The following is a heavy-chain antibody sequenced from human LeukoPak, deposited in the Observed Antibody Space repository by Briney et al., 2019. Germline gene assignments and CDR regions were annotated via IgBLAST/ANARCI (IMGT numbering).Heavy chain of an antibody. D-gene: IGHD3-10*01. V-gene: IGHV4-31*03. CDR2: IAESGST. J-gene: IGHJ5*02. CDR3: ARVDYYASGTYIIWFDP. Sequence: PSATLSITCTVSGGSISSGGYCWSWIRQHPGKGLEWIGHIAESGSTYYNPSLKSRVTISVDTSKNQFSLKLSSVTAADTAVYYCARVDYYASGTYIIWFDPWGQGTQVTVSS. CDR1: GGSISSGGYC.